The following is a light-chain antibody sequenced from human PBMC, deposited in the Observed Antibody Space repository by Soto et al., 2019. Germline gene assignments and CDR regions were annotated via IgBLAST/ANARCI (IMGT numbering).Light chain of an antibody. CDR2: DVS. CDR3: QQFNSYPIT. J-gene: IGKJ5*01. V-gene: IGKV1-13*02. Sequence: AIQVTQSPSSLSASVGDRVTITCRASQDIRGALAWYQQKPDKAPKLLIYDVSSLESGVPSRFSGSGSGTEFTLSITSLQPEDFGTYYCQQFNSYPITFGHGTRLEIK. CDR1: QDIRGA.